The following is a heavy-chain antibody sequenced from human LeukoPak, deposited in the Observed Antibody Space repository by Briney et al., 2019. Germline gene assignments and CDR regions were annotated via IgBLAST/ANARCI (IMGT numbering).Heavy chain of an antibody. J-gene: IGHJ4*02. CDR1: SGLIIGSYH. CDR2: IYASGST. V-gene: IGHV4-4*07. CDR3: ARVKQNALDY. Sequence: KPSETLSLTCTVSSGLIIGSYHWSWIRQPAEQGLEWIGRIYASGSTSYDPSLKSRVTISVDKSNNQFSLMVTSVTAADTAVYYCARVKQNALDYWGEGILVTVSS. D-gene: IGHD1-1*01.